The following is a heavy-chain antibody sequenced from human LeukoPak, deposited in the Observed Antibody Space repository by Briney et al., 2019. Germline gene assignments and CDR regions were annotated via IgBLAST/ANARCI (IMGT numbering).Heavy chain of an antibody. CDR1: GGSISSYY. J-gene: IGHJ5*02. Sequence: SETLSLTCTVSGGSISSYYWSWVRQPAEKGLELIGRIYPSGSTNYNPSLKSRVTMSVDTSKNQFSLKLSSVTAADTAVYYRARAPTGTGGWNWFDPWGQGTLVTVSS. V-gene: IGHV4-4*07. CDR2: IYPSGST. CDR3: ARAPTGTGGWNWFDP. D-gene: IGHD1-1*01.